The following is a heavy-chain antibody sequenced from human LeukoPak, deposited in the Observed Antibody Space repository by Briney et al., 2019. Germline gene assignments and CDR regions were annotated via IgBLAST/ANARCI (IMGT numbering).Heavy chain of an antibody. D-gene: IGHD3-10*01. CDR2: IIPIFGTA. J-gene: IGHJ4*02. CDR1: GYTFTSYG. CDR3: ARGNFYDNKGYSPELRY. V-gene: IGHV1-69*06. Sequence: GASVKVSCKASGYTFTSYGISWVRQAPGQGLEWMGGIIPIFGTANYAQKFQGRVTITADKSTSTAYMELRSLRSDDTAVYYCARGNFYDNKGYSPELRYWGQGTLVTVSS.